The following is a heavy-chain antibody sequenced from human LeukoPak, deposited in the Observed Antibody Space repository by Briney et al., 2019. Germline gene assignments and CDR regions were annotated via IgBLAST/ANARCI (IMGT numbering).Heavy chain of an antibody. CDR1: GFTFSNAW. CDR3: TRAEWYDSSGYPFDY. V-gene: IGHV3-15*01. CDR2: IKSKTDGGTT. Sequence: GGSLRLSCAASGFTFSNAWMSWVRQAPGKGLEWVGRIKSKTDGGTTDYAAPVKGRFTISRDDSKNTLYLQMNSLKTEDTAVYYCTRAEWYDSSGYPFDYWGQGTLVTVSS. J-gene: IGHJ4*02. D-gene: IGHD3-22*01.